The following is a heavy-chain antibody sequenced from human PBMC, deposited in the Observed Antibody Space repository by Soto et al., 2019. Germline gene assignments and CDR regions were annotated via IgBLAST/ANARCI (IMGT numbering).Heavy chain of an antibody. CDR3: ARLGAYYQAMDS. CDR1: DGSLSPNY. Sequence: SETLSLTCTVSDGSLSPNYWSWVRQSPGKGLEWIGYIYYAGTTTYNPSLKSRITISLDTSQNEVSLKLSSVTAADTAVYYCARLGAYYQAMDSWGRGTLVTVSS. V-gene: IGHV4-59*08. CDR2: IYYAGTT. J-gene: IGHJ4*02. D-gene: IGHD3-22*01.